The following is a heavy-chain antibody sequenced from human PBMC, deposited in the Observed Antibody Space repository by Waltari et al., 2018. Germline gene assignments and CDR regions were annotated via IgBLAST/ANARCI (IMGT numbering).Heavy chain of an antibody. J-gene: IGHJ6*02. Sequence: QVQLVQSGAEVKKPGSSVKVSCKASGGTFSSYAISWVRQAPGQGLEWMGRIIPIFGTANYAQKVQGRVTITADKSTSTAYMELSSLRSEDTAVYYCARGVVVAATHYYYYGMDVWGQGTTVTVSS. CDR3: ARGVVVAATHYYYYGMDV. V-gene: IGHV1-69*08. CDR1: GGTFSSYA. CDR2: IIPIFGTA. D-gene: IGHD2-15*01.